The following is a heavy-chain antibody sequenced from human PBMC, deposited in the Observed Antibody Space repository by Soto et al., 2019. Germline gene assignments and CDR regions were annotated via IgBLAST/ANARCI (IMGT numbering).Heavy chain of an antibody. D-gene: IGHD1-26*01. CDR2: ILYTGGT. CDR3: ATHAMGGTYPLDY. J-gene: IGHJ4*02. V-gene: IGHV4-59*08. Sequence: QVQLQESGPGLVKPSETLSLTCNVSGGSISGSYWAWIRRPPEKGLEYIGHILYTGGTNYNPSLQSRVTMSVDTSKNQLSLKLSSVTASDTAVYYCATHAMGGTYPLDYWGQGILVTVSS. CDR1: GGSISGSY.